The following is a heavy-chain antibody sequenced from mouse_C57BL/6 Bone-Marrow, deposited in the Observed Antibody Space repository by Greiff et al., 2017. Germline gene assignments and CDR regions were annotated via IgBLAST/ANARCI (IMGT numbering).Heavy chain of an antibody. CDR2: IDPENGDT. CDR3: TGYGNYYY. J-gene: IGHJ2*01. D-gene: IGHD2-10*02. V-gene: IGHV14-4*01. CDR1: GFNIKDDY. Sequence: VQLKQSGAELVRPGASVKLSCTASGFNIKDDYLHWVKQRPEQGLEWIGWIDPENGDTEYASKCQGKATITADTSSNTAYLQLSSLTSEDTAVYYCTGYGNYYYWGQGTTLTVSS.